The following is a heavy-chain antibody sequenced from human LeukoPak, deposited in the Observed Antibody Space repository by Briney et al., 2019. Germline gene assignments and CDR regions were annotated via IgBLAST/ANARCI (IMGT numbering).Heavy chain of an antibody. Sequence: PSETLSLTCTVSGGSISSYYWSWIRQPPGKGLEWIGYIYYSGSTNYNPSLKSRVTISVDTSKNQFSLKLSSVTAADTAVYYCARGAYDSSGYYYGGFDYWGQGTLVTVSS. D-gene: IGHD3-22*01. CDR2: IYYSGST. J-gene: IGHJ4*02. V-gene: IGHV4-59*01. CDR1: GGSISSYY. CDR3: ARGAYDSSGYYYGGFDY.